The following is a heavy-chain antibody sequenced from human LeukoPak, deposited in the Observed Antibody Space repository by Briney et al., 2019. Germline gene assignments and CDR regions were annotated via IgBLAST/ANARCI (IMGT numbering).Heavy chain of an antibody. CDR3: ARAVRGTTLDY. D-gene: IGHD3-10*01. CDR1: GFTFSSYS. Sequence: GGSLRLSCAASGFTFSSYSMNWVRQAPGKGLEWVSYISSSSSTIYYADSVKGRFTISRDNAKNSLYLQMNSLRAEDTAVYYCARAVRGTTLDYWGQGTLVTVSS. CDR2: ISSSSSTI. V-gene: IGHV3-48*01. J-gene: IGHJ4*02.